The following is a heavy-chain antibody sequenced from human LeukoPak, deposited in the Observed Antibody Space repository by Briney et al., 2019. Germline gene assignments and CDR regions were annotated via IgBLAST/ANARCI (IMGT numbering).Heavy chain of an antibody. J-gene: IGHJ4*02. CDR1: GFTFSSYW. D-gene: IGHD6-19*01. CDR2: INSDGSST. Sequence: GGSLRLSCAASGFTFSSYWMHWVRQAPGKGLVWVSRINSDGSSTNYADSVKGRFTISRDNAKNTLYLQMNSLRAEDTAVYYCARDRDNVAGTRGYFDYWGQGTLVTVSS. CDR3: ARDRDNVAGTRGYFDY. V-gene: IGHV3-74*01.